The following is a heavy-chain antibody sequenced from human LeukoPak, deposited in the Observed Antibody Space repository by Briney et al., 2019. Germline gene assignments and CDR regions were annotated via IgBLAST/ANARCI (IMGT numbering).Heavy chain of an antibody. CDR1: GGSISSYY. D-gene: IGHD4-11*01. CDR3: ARGHDYSNYDY. J-gene: IGHJ4*02. V-gene: IGHV4-59*01. CDR2: IYYSGST. Sequence: SETLSLTCTVSGGSISSYYWSWIRQPPGKGLEWIGYIYYSGSTNYNPSLKSRVTISVDTSKNQFSLKLSSVTAADTAVYYCARGHDYSNYDYWGQGTLVTVSS.